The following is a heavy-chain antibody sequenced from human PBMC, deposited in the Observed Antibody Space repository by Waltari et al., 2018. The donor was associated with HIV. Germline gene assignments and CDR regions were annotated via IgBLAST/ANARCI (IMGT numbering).Heavy chain of an antibody. V-gene: IGHV4-39*01. CDR1: GGSISSSNYF. D-gene: IGHD5-18*01. CDR3: ASTGHTYGLDY. J-gene: IGHJ4*02. CDR2: IYHSGST. Sequence: QLQLQESGPGLVKPSETLSLTCTVSGGSISSSNYFWGWIRPPPGKGLECIGSIYHSGSTYYNPSLKSRVTISVDTSKSQFSLKLSSVTAADTAVYYCASTGHTYGLDYWGQGTLVTVSS.